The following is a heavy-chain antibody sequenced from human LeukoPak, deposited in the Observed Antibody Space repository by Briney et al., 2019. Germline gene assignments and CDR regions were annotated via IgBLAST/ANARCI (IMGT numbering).Heavy chain of an antibody. CDR1: GFTVSSNY. J-gene: IGHJ3*02. Sequence: GGSLRLSCAASGFTVSSNYMSWVRQAPGKGLEWVSVIYSGGSTYYSDSVKGRFTISRDNSQNTLYLQMDSLRAEDTAVYYCASKGGSFTISGVVYNDAFAIWGQGTMVTVSA. V-gene: IGHV3-66*01. CDR3: ASKGGSFTISGVVYNDAFAI. CDR2: IYSGGST. D-gene: IGHD3-3*01.